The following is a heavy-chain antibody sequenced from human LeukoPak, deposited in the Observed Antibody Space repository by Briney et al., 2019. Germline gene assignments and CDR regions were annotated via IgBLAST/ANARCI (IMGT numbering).Heavy chain of an antibody. CDR3: AREGRGWYGDAFDI. Sequence: PGGSLRLSCAASGFTFSSYAMHWVRQAPGKGLEWVSSISSSSSYIYYADSVKGRFTISRDNAKNSLYLQMNSLRAEDTAVYYCAREGRGWYGDAFDIWGQGTMVTVSS. J-gene: IGHJ3*02. D-gene: IGHD6-19*01. CDR2: ISSSSSYI. V-gene: IGHV3-21*01. CDR1: GFTFSSYA.